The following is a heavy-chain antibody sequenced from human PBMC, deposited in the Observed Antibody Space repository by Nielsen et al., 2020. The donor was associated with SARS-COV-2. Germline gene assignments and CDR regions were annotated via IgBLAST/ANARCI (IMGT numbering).Heavy chain of an antibody. CDR2: FDPEDGET. CDR1: GYTLTELS. J-gene: IGHJ4*02. D-gene: IGHD1-26*01. CDR3: ARDASGMELLKDYFDY. V-gene: IGHV1-24*01. Sequence: ASVKVSCKVSGYTLTELSMHWVRQAPGKGLEWMGGFDPEDGETIYAQKFQGRVTMTEDTSTDTAYMELSSLRSDDTAVYYCARDASGMELLKDYFDYWGQGTLVTVSS.